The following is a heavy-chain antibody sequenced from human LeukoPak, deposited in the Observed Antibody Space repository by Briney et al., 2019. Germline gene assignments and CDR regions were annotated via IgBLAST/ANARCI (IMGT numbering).Heavy chain of an antibody. V-gene: IGHV3-73*01. CDR2: IRSKANSYAT. J-gene: IGHJ4*02. D-gene: IGHD6-13*01. Sequence: GESLKISCAASGFTFSGSAMHWVRQASGKGLEWVGRIRSKANSYATAYAASVKGRFTISRDDSKNTAYLQMNSLKTEDTAVYYCTSRGTVIAAAGTQTSNYWGQGTLVTVSS. CDR1: GFTFSGSA. CDR3: TSRGTVIAAAGTQTSNY.